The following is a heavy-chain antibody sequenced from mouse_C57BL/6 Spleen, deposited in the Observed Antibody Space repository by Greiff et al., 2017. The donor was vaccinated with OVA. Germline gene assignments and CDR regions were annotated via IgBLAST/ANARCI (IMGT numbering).Heavy chain of an antibody. D-gene: IGHD1-2*01. V-gene: IGHV1-82*01. CDR2: IYPGDGDT. J-gene: IGHJ3*01. CDR3: ARGITTASWFAY. CDR1: GYAFSSSW. Sequence: VKVVESGPELVKPGASVKISCKASGYAFSSSWMNWVKQRPGKGLEWIGRIYPGDGDTNYNGKFKGKATLTADKSSSTAYMQLSSLTSEDSAVYFCARGITTASWFAYWGQGTLVTVSA.